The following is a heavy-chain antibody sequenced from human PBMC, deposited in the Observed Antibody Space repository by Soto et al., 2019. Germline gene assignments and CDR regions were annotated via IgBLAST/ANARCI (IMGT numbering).Heavy chain of an antibody. Sequence: QVQLVQSGAEVKKPGASVKVSCKASGYTFTSYGISWVRQAPGQGLEWMGWISAYKGNTNYAQKLEGRVTMTTATSTGTAYMELRSLRSDDTAVYYCERGQEAPGITGFDPWGQGTLVTVSS. J-gene: IGHJ5*02. CDR2: ISAYKGNT. CDR3: ERGQEAPGITGFDP. CDR1: GYTFTSYG. D-gene: IGHD3-10*01. V-gene: IGHV1-18*01.